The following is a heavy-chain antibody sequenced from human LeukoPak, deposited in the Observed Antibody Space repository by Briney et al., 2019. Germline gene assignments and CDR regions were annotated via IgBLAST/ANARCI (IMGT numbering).Heavy chain of an antibody. D-gene: IGHD3-3*01. Sequence: GGSLRLSCAASGFTFSSYGMHWVRQAPCKGLEWVAFIRYDGSNKYYAASVKGRFTIARDNSKNTLYLQMNSLRAEDTAVYYCAKEHLFGVVMTPEYFQHWGEGTLVTVSS. CDR1: GFTFSSYG. V-gene: IGHV3-30*02. CDR2: IRYDGSNK. J-gene: IGHJ1*01. CDR3: AKEHLFGVVMTPEYFQH.